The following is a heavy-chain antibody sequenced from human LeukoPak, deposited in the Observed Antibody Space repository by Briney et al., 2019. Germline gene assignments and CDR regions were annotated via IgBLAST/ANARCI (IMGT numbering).Heavy chain of an antibody. CDR2: INHSGST. CDR1: GGSFSGYY. CDR3: ARTRYYDFWSGYYGPKHKDYVHYFDY. D-gene: IGHD3-3*01. J-gene: IGHJ4*02. V-gene: IGHV4-34*01. Sequence: PSETLSPTCAVYGGSFSGYYWSWIRQPPGKGLEWIGEINHSGSTNYNPSLKSRVTISVDTSKNQFSLKLSSVTAADTAVYYCARTRYYDFWSGYYGPKHKDYVHYFDYWGQGTLVTVSS.